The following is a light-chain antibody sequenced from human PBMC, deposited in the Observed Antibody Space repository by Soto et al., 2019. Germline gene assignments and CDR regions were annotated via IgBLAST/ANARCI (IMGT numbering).Light chain of an antibody. CDR2: GAS. V-gene: IGKV3-20*01. CDR1: QAVSSIF. J-gene: IGKJ4*01. CDR3: QQHGTSPI. Sequence: EVVLTQSPGTLSLSPGERATLSCRASQAVSSIFLAWYQQKPGQAPRLLIYGASSRATGIPDRFSGSGSGTDFTLTASRLEPEDFAVYYCQQHGTSPIFGGGTKVEIK.